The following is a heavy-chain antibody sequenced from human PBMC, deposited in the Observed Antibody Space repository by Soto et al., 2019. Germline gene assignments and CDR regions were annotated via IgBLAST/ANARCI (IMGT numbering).Heavy chain of an antibody. CDR1: GGTFSSHA. V-gene: IGHV1-2*04. CDR2: INPNSGGT. J-gene: IGHJ3*02. Sequence: ASVKASCKASGGTFSSHAISWVRQAPGQGLEWMGWINPNSGGTNYAQKFQGWVTMTRDTSISTAYMELSRLRSDDTAVYYCARGCSGGSCPRARDAFDIWGQGTMVTVSS. D-gene: IGHD2-15*01. CDR3: ARGCSGGSCPRARDAFDI.